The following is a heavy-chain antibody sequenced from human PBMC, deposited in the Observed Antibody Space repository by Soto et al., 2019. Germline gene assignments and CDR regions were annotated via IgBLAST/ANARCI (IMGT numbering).Heavy chain of an antibody. CDR1: GFSLSTSGMC. J-gene: IGHJ4*02. D-gene: IGHD2-15*01. CDR2: IDWDDDK. Sequence: GSGPTLVNPTQTLTLTCTFSGFSLSTSGMCVSWIRQPPGKALEWLARIDWDDDKYYSTSLKTRLTISKDTSKNQVVLTMTNMDPVDTATYYCARNLCSGGSQTYYFDYWGQGTLVTVSS. CDR3: ARNLCSGGSQTYYFDY. V-gene: IGHV2-70*11.